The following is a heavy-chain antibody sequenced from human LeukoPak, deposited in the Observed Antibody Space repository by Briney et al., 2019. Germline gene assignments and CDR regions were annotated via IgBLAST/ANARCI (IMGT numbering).Heavy chain of an antibody. CDR2: IYYSGST. D-gene: IGHD3-22*01. CDR3: AREHDSSGDWFDP. CDR1: GGSISSGDYY. V-gene: IGHV4-31*03. Sequence: PSETLSLTCTVSGGSISSGDYYWSWIRQHPGKGLERIGYIYYSGSTHYNPSLKSRVTISVDTSKNQFSLKLTSVTAADTAVYYCAREHDSSGDWFDPWGQGTLVTVSS. J-gene: IGHJ5*02.